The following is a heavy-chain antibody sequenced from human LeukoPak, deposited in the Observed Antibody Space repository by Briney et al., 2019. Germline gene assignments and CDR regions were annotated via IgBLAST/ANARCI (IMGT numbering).Heavy chain of an antibody. Sequence: SQTLSLTCTVSGGSISSGSYYWSWIRQPAGKGLVWIGRIYTSGSTNYNPSLKSRVTISVDTSKNQFSLKLSSVTAADRAVYYCARTYAVRDAFDIWGQGTMVTVSS. J-gene: IGHJ3*02. CDR2: IYTSGST. V-gene: IGHV4-61*02. CDR3: ARTYAVRDAFDI. CDR1: GGSISSGSYY.